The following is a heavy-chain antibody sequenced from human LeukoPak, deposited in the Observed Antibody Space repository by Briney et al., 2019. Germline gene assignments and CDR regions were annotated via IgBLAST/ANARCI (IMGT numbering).Heavy chain of an antibody. J-gene: IGHJ3*02. CDR2: ISGRGGST. D-gene: IGHD6-13*01. Sequence: GGSLRLSCAASGFTFSSYAMSWVRQAPGKGLEWVSAISGRGGSTYYADSVKGRFTISRDNAKNSLYLQMNSLRAEDTAVYYCARWRMGIAPAEWAFDIWGQGTMVTVSS. CDR1: GFTFSSYA. CDR3: ARWRMGIAPAEWAFDI. V-gene: IGHV3-23*01.